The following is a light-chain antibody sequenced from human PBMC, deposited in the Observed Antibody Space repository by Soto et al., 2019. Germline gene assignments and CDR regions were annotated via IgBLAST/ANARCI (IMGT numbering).Light chain of an antibody. CDR3: LLTYGRGHLV. V-gene: IGLV7-43*01. CDR1: TGAVTSGNY. Sequence: QAVATQEPSLTVSPGGTVTLTCASSTGAVTSGNYPSWFQQKPGQAPRTLIYTTDDKHSWTPARFSGSLPGGKAALTLSGVQPEDEAEYYLLLTYGRGHLVFGGGTQLTVL. CDR2: TTD. J-gene: IGLJ3*02.